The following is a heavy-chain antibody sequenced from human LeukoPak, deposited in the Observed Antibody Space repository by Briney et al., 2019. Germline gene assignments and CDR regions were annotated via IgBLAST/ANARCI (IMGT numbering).Heavy chain of an antibody. CDR1: GGTFSSYA. Sequence: GASVKVSCKASGGTFSSYAISWVRQAPGQGLEWMGGIIPIFGTANYAQKFQGRVTITADESTSTAYMELSSLRSEDTAVYYCATDPRSLLYDSSGHHAFDIWGQGTMVTVSS. J-gene: IGHJ3*02. CDR3: ATDPRSLLYDSSGHHAFDI. D-gene: IGHD3-22*01. V-gene: IGHV1-69*13. CDR2: IIPIFGTA.